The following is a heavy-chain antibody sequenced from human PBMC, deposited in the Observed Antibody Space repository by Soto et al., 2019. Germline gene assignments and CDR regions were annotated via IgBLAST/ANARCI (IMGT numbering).Heavy chain of an antibody. CDR1: GYTFTSYG. V-gene: IGHV1-18*01. Sequence: GASVKVSCKASGYTFTSYGISWVRQAPGQGLEWMGWISAYNGNTNYAQKLQGRVTMTTDTSTSTAYMELRSLRSDDTAVYYCARDPGILWFGELFSALDYWGHGPLGIVSS. J-gene: IGHJ4*01. CDR3: ARDPGILWFGELFSALDY. D-gene: IGHD3-10*01. CDR2: ISAYNGNT.